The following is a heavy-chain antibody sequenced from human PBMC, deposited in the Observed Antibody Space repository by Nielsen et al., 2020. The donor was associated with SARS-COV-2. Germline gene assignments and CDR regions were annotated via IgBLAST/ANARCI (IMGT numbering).Heavy chain of an antibody. CDR2: IYISGNP. CDR3: ARFYSYSTVSEEFDY. Sequence: GESLKISCAASGFTVNSTYMSWVRQAPGKGLEWVAIIYISGNPYYADSVKGRFTFSRDNSKNTLYLQMNSLRAEDTAVYYCARFYSYSTVSEEFDYWGQGTLVTVSS. CDR1: GFTVNSTY. D-gene: IGHD4-17*01. J-gene: IGHJ4*02. V-gene: IGHV3-53*01.